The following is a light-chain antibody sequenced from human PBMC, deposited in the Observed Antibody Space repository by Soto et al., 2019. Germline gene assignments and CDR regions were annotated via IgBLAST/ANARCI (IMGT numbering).Light chain of an antibody. V-gene: IGKV3-20*01. CDR3: QQYGSSPCT. CDR1: QSVSSSY. J-gene: IGKJ1*01. CDR2: GAS. Sequence: EIVLTQSPGTLSLSPGERATLSCRASQSVSSSYLAWYQQKPGQAPRPLIYGASSRAMGIHDRFSGSGSGKDLTLTISSMAPDDFSVYYCQQYGSSPCTFGQGTKVEIK.